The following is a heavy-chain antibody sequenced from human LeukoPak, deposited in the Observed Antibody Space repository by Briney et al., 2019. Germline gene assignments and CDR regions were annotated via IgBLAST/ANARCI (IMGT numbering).Heavy chain of an antibody. CDR1: GGSISSSSYY. Sequence: PSETLSLTCTVSGGSISSSSYYWGWIRQSPGKGLEWIGSIYYSGSTYYNPSLKSRVTISVDTSKNQFSLKLSSVTAADTAVYYCASEYSYGPRITFDYWGQGTLVTVSS. J-gene: IGHJ4*02. CDR3: ASEYSYGPRITFDY. V-gene: IGHV4-39*01. D-gene: IGHD5-18*01. CDR2: IYYSGST.